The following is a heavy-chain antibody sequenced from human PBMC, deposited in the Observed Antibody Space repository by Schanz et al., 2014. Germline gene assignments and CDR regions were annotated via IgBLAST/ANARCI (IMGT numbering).Heavy chain of an antibody. CDR2: ISSNGGST. Sequence: EVQLVESGGGLVQPGGSLRLSCSASGFTFSTYAMHWVRQAPGKGLEYVSVISSNGGSTYYADSVKGRFTISRDNSKNTLYLQMSSLRTEDTAVYYCVKDSSSSWFYAFDIWGQGTMVTVSS. D-gene: IGHD6-13*01. CDR1: GFTFSTYA. CDR3: VKDSSSSWFYAFDI. J-gene: IGHJ3*02. V-gene: IGHV3-64D*06.